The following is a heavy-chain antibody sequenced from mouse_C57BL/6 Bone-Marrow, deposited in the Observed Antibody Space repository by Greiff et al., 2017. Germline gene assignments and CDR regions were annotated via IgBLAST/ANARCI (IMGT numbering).Heavy chain of an antibody. J-gene: IGHJ2*01. D-gene: IGHD1-1*01. V-gene: IGHV5-9-1*02. CDR3: TRGRYGSSFFDY. CDR1: GFTFSSYA. Sequence: EVKLVESGEGLVKPGGSLKLSCAASGFTFSSYAMSWVRQTPEKRLEWVAYISSGGDYIYYADTVKGRFTISRDNARNTLYLQMSSLKSEDTAMYYCTRGRYGSSFFDYWGQGTTLTVSS. CDR2: ISSGGDYI.